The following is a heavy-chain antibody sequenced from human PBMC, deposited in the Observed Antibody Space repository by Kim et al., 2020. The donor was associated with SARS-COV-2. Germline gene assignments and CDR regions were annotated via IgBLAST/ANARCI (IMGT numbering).Heavy chain of an antibody. CDR1: GFTFSSYG. D-gene: IGHD1-26*01. CDR3: ARAWDSGWFDP. Sequence: GGSLRLSCAASGFTFSSYGMHWVRQAPGKGLEWVAVIWYDGSNKYYADSVKGRFTISRDNSKNTLYLQMNSLRAEDTAVYYCARAWDSGWFDPWGQGTLVTVSS. J-gene: IGHJ5*02. V-gene: IGHV3-33*01. CDR2: IWYDGSNK.